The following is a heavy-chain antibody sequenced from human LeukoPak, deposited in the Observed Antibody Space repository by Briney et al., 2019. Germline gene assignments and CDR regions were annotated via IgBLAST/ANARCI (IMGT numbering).Heavy chain of an antibody. CDR1: GGSISGGTYY. D-gene: IGHD3-10*01. V-gene: IGHV4-31*03. J-gene: IGHJ4*02. Sequence: SETLSLTCTVSGGSISGGTYYWSWIRQHPGKGLEWIGYIYYSGSTYYNPSLKSRLTISLDTSKNQFSLKLSSVTAADTAVYYCARERGRSSAIDYWGQGTLVTVSS. CDR2: IYYSGST. CDR3: ARERGRSSAIDY.